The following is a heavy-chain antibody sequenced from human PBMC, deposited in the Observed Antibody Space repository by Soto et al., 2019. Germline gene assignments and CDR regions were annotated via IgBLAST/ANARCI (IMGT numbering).Heavy chain of an antibody. CDR2: INSDGSST. CDR1: GFTFSSYW. J-gene: IGHJ4*02. V-gene: IGHV3-74*01. D-gene: IGHD3-10*01. Sequence: EVQLVESGGGLVQPGGSLRLSCAASGFTFSSYWMHWVRQAPGKGLVWVSRINSDGSSTSYADSVKGRFTIYRDNAKNTLYLQMNSLRAEDTAVYYCARVPIGWFGEWYFDYWGQGTLVTVSS. CDR3: ARVPIGWFGEWYFDY.